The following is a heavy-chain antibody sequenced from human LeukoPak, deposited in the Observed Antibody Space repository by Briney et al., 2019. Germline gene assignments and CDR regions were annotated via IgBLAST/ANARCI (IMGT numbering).Heavy chain of an antibody. CDR3: ARDHIVGATNFDD. J-gene: IGHJ4*02. CDR2: IKQDGSEK. CDR1: GFTFSSYW. V-gene: IGHV3-7*01. Sequence: PGGSLRLSCAASGFTFSSYWMSWVRQAPGEGLEWVANIKQDGSEKYYVDSVKGRFTISRDNAKNSLYLQMNSLRAEDTAVYYCARDHIVGATNFDDWGQGTLVTVSS. D-gene: IGHD1-26*01.